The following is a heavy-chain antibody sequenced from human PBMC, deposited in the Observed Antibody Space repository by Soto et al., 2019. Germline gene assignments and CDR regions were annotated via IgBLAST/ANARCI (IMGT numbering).Heavy chain of an antibody. CDR3: ARFSRAVMVDY. Sequence: SETLSLTCTVSGGSISSGDYYWSWIRQPPGKGLEWIGYIYYSGSTYYNPSLKSRVTISVDTSKNKFSLKLSSVTAADTAVYYCARFSRAVMVDYWGQGTMVTVSS. D-gene: IGHD2-21*01. CDR1: GGSISSGDYY. V-gene: IGHV4-30-4*01. CDR2: IYYSGST. J-gene: IGHJ4*02.